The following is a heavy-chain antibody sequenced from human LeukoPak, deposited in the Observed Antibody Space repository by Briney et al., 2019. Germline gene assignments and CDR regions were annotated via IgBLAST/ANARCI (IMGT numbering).Heavy chain of an antibody. Sequence: PSETLSLTCTVSGGSISSSSYYWGWIRQPPGKGLEWIGSIYYSGSTYYNPSLKSRVTISVDTSKNQFSLKLSSVTAADTAVYYCARGMMATSPYDYWGQGTLVTVSS. V-gene: IGHV4-39*07. CDR3: ARGMMATSPYDY. CDR2: IYYSGST. D-gene: IGHD5-24*01. CDR1: GGSISSSSYY. J-gene: IGHJ4*02.